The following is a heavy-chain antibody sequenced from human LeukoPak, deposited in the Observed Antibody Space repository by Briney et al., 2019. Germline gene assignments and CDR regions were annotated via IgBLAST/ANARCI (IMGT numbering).Heavy chain of an antibody. CDR1: GGSISSGSYY. Sequence: PSETLSLTCTVSGGSISSGSYYWSWIRQPPGKGLEWIGEINHSGSASYNSSLKSRVTISADTSKNQFSLKLSSVTAADTAVYYCARGRTPQDIVVVAAAQKSNYFDCWGQGTLVTVSS. V-gene: IGHV4-39*07. J-gene: IGHJ4*02. CDR3: ARGRTPQDIVVVAAAQKSNYFDC. CDR2: INHSGSA. D-gene: IGHD2-15*01.